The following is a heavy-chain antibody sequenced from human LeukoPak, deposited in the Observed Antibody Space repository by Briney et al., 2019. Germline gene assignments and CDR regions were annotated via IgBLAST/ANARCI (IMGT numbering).Heavy chain of an antibody. V-gene: IGHV4-59*01. CDR2: ADYSGNT. Sequence: PSETLSLTCTVSGDSISDYYWSWIRQPPGKGLEWIAYADYSGNTNYNPSLKNRVTIALDTSKNQFSLKVISATAADTAVYYCARMAYYHDSSNYLYYFDYWGQGTLVTVSS. J-gene: IGHJ4*02. CDR3: ARMAYYHDSSNYLYYFDY. D-gene: IGHD3-22*01. CDR1: GDSISDYY.